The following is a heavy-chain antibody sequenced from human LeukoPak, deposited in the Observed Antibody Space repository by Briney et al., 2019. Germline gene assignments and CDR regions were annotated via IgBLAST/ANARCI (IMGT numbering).Heavy chain of an antibody. D-gene: IGHD2-2*01. J-gene: IGHJ6*03. Sequence: SETLSLTCAVYGGSFSGYYWSWIRQPPGKGLEWIGEINHSGSTNYNPSLKSRVTISVDTSKNQFSLKLSSVTAADTAVYYCARAKTLGSCSSTSCYGAYDYYYMDVWGKGTPVTVFS. V-gene: IGHV4-34*01. CDR1: GGSFSGYY. CDR2: INHSGST. CDR3: ARAKTLGSCSSTSCYGAYDYYYMDV.